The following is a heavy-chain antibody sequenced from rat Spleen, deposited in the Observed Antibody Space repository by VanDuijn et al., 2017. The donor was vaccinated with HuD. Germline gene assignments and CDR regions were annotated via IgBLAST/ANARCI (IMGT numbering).Heavy chain of an antibody. V-gene: IGHV5-31*01. CDR1: GFTFNKYW. CDR2: ITNTGDST. J-gene: IGHJ2*01. Sequence: EVQLVESGGGPVQPGRSLKLSCVASGFTFNKYWMTWIRQAPGQGLEWVASITNTGDSTSSPDSVKGRFTISRDNAKSTLYLQMNSLRSEDTATYYCTREDWSFDNWGQGVMVTVSS. D-gene: IGHD4-2*01. CDR3: TREDWSFDN.